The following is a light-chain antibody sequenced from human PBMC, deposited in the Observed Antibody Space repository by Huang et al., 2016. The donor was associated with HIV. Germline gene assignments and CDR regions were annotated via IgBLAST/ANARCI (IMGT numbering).Light chain of an antibody. CDR3: QQLNSYPVT. J-gene: IGKJ4*01. Sequence: IQLTQSPSSLSASVGDTVIITCRASQDVSSYLAWYHQRPGKAPKLLIDGASTLQRGVPSRFSGSGSGTDFTLTISSLQPEDSATYYCQQLNSYPVTFGGGTKVEIK. CDR2: GAS. V-gene: IGKV1-9*01. CDR1: QDVSSY.